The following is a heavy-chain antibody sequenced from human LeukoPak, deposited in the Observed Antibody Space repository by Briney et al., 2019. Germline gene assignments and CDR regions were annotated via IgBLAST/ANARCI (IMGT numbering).Heavy chain of an antibody. CDR1: GFAFSNFW. J-gene: IGHJ4*02. CDR2: IRGDGGLK. CDR3: ATSHDSAAND. D-gene: IGHD3-22*01. Sequence: GGSLRLSCAASGFAFSNFWMSWVRQAPGKGLEWLANIRGDGGLKFYVDSVKGRFTISRDNAKNSLYLQLSGLRVEDSAVYYCATSHDSAANDWGQETLVTVSS. V-gene: IGHV3-7*01.